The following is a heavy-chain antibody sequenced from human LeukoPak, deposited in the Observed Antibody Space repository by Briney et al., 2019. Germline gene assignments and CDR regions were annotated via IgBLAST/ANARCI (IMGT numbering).Heavy chain of an antibody. D-gene: IGHD6-19*01. CDR2: INANAINT. CDR1: GFAFSFSA. V-gene: IGHV3-23*01. CDR3: ARPLSGGLAVNADWFDS. Sequence: GGSLRLSCEASGFAFSFSAMTWVRQAPGTGLEWVSNINANAINTYYADSVKGRFTISRDNSKSTLYLQLNSLRAEDTAVYYWARPLSGGLAVNADWFDSWGQGTLV. J-gene: IGHJ5*01.